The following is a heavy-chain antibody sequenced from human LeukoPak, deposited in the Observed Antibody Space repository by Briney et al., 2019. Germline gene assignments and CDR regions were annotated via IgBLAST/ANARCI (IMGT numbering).Heavy chain of an antibody. Sequence: GGSLRLSCAASGFTVSNNYMNWVRQAPGKGLEWVSLIFSHGETSYAGSVKGRFTISKDNAKNALYHQMNGLRVEDTAVYYCARDPPAVSINTYAWGQGTLVTVSS. D-gene: IGHD2-8*01. CDR3: ARDPPAVSINTYA. CDR2: IFSHGET. J-gene: IGHJ4*02. CDR1: GFTVSNNY. V-gene: IGHV3-66*01.